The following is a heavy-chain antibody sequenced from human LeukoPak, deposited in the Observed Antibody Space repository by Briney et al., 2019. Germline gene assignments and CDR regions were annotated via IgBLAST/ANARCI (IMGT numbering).Heavy chain of an antibody. D-gene: IGHD5-18*01. CDR3: SRGLDRGYAYGPLE. V-gene: IGHV3-64*01. Sequence: PGGSLRLSCAASGFTFNRHAMHWVRQAPGKGLEYISSISDNGGSTFYANSVKGRFTISRDNSNNMLYLQMGSLRVEDMAVYYCSRGLDRGYAYGPLEWGQGDLVTVSS. CDR2: ISDNGGST. J-gene: IGHJ4*02. CDR1: GFTFNRHA.